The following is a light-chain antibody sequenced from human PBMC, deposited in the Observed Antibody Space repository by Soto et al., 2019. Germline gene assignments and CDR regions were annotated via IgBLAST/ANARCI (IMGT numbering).Light chain of an antibody. CDR3: SSYRSSNTPYDV. V-gene: IGLV2-14*01. CDR1: SSDIGGYNY. Sequence: QSALTQPASVSGSPGQSITFSCTGTSSDIGGYNYVSWYQQHPGKAPKLMIYDVNNRPSGVSNRFSGSKSGNTASLTISGLQAEDEADYYCSSYRSSNTPYDVFGTGTKLTVL. J-gene: IGLJ1*01. CDR2: DVN.